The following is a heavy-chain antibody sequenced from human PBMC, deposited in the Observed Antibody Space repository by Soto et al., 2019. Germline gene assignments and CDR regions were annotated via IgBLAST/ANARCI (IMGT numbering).Heavy chain of an antibody. Sequence: GGSLRLSCAASGFTFSSYAMSWVRQAPGKGLEWVSAISGSGGSTYYGDSVKGRFTISRDKSKDTLYLQMNSLRAEDTAVYYCAKVPSAHGPFHPLDYWGQGTLVTVSS. V-gene: IGHV3-23*01. CDR2: ISGSGGST. CDR1: GFTFSSYA. J-gene: IGHJ4*02. D-gene: IGHD3-10*01. CDR3: AKVPSAHGPFHPLDY.